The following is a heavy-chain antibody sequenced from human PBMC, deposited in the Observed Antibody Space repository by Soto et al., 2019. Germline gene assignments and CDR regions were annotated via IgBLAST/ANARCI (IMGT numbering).Heavy chain of an antibody. CDR2: IIPIFGTA. V-gene: IGHV1-69*13. CDR1: GGTFSSYA. Sequence: ASVKVSCKASGGTFSSYAISWVRQAPGQGLEWMGGIIPIFGTANYEQKFQGRVTSTADESTSTAYMELSSLRSEDTAVYYCARATYYDFWSGYYTLSYYYYGMDVWGQGTTVTVSS. CDR3: ARATYYDFWSGYYTLSYYYYGMDV. J-gene: IGHJ6*02. D-gene: IGHD3-3*01.